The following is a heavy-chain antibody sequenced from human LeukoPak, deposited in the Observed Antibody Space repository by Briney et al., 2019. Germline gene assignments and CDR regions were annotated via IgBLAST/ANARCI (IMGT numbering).Heavy chain of an antibody. CDR3: ARPMVRDHYMDV. D-gene: IGHD3-10*01. V-gene: IGHV1-2*02. J-gene: IGHJ6*03. CDR1: GYTFTSYG. CDR2: INPNSGGT. Sequence: ASVKVSCKASGYTFTSYGISWVRQAPGQGLEWMGWINPNSGGTNYAQKFQGRVTMTRDTSISTAYMELSRLRSDDTAVYYCARPMVRDHYMDVWGKGTTVTVSS.